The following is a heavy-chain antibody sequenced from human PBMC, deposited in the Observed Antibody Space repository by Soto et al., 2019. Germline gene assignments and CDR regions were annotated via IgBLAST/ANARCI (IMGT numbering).Heavy chain of an antibody. Sequence: ASVKVSCKASGYTFTNYGISWVRQAPGQGLEWMGWLNPNTGATDFAQRFQGRVTLTSDTSISTAYMELSRLTSDDTAVFYCARQSCSSTSCFYDYWGPGTLVTVSS. J-gene: IGHJ4*02. CDR2: LNPNTGAT. CDR1: GYTFTNYG. D-gene: IGHD2-2*01. V-gene: IGHV1-2*02. CDR3: ARQSCSSTSCFYDY.